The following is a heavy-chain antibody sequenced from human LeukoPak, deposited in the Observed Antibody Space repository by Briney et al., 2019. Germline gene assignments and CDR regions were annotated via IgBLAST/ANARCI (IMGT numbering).Heavy chain of an antibody. J-gene: IGHJ6*02. V-gene: IGHV4-39*07. CDR1: GGSISSSSYY. D-gene: IGHD3-10*01. CDR3: ASELLWFGELPDV. CDR2: IYYTGST. Sequence: SETLSLTCTVSGGSISSSSYYWGWIRQPPGKGLEWIGSIYYTGSTYYNPSLKSRVTISVDTSKNQFSLKLSSVTAADTAVYYCASELLWFGELPDVWGQGTTVTVSS.